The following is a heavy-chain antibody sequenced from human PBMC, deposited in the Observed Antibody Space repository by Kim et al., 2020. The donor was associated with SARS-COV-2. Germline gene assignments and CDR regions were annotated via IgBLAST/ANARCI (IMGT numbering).Heavy chain of an antibody. CDR2: IYHSGST. CDR1: GYSISSGYY. D-gene: IGHD6-13*01. Sequence: SETLSLTCTVSGYSISSGYYWGWIRQPPGKGLEWIGSIYHSGSTYYNPSLKSRVTISVDTFKNQFSLKLSPVTAADTAVYYCAAYSSKGDYWSQGTLVTV. V-gene: IGHV4-38-2*02. CDR3: AAYSSKGDY. J-gene: IGHJ4*02.